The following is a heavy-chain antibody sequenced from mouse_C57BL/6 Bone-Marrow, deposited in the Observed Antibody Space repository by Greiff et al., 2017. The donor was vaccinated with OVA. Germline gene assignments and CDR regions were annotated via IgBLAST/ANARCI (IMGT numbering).Heavy chain of an antibody. V-gene: IGHV1-14*01. CDR3: ARGITTVVAPRFAY. CDR2: IYPYTDGT. Sequence: VQLQQSGPELVKPGASVKMSCKASGYTFTSYVMHWVKQKPGQGLEWIGYIYPYTDGTKYNEKFKGKATLTSDKSSSTAYMELSSLTSEDSAVYYCARGITTVVAPRFAYWGQGTLVTVSA. CDR1: GYTFTSYV. D-gene: IGHD1-1*01. J-gene: IGHJ3*01.